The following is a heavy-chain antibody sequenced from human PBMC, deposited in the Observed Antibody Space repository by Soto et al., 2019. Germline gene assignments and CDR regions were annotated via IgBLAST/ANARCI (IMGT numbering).Heavy chain of an antibody. V-gene: IGHV3-23*01. Sequence: EVLLLESGGGLVQPGGSLRLSCEASGFSFSSFAMNWVRQAPGKGLEWVSAIGDSGARTYYADSVKGRFTISRDNSRNTLYLQLNSLRADDTAVYYCAKGVELDVWGNGTTVTASS. CDR2: IGDSGART. CDR1: GFSFSSFA. CDR3: AKGVELDV. D-gene: IGHD1-26*01. J-gene: IGHJ6*04.